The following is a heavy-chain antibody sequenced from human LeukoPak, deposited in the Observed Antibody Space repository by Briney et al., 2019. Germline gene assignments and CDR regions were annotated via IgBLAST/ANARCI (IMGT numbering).Heavy chain of an antibody. CDR3: ARDRVDTVATGLRAEYFQH. Sequence: PGGSLRLSCAASGFTFSSDAMHWVRQAPGKGLEWVAVISYDGSNKYYADSVKGRFTISRDNSKNTLYLQMNSLRAEDTAVYYCARDRVDTVATGLRAEYFQHWGQGTLVTVSS. D-gene: IGHD5-12*01. CDR1: GFTFSSDA. CDR2: ISYDGSNK. V-gene: IGHV3-30-3*01. J-gene: IGHJ1*01.